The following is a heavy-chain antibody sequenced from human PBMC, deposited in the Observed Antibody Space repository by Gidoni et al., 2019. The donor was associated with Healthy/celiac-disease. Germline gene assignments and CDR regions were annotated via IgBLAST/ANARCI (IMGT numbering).Heavy chain of an antibody. D-gene: IGHD6-13*01. Sequence: EVQLVESGGGLVQPGRSLRLSCAASGFTFDDYAMHWVRQAPGKGLEWVSGIRWNSGSIGYADSVKGRFTISRDNAKNSLYLQMNSLRAEDTALYYCAKDALAAAAGTFDYWGQGTLVTVSS. CDR2: IRWNSGSI. J-gene: IGHJ4*02. CDR3: AKDALAAAAGTFDY. V-gene: IGHV3-9*01. CDR1: GFTFDDYA.